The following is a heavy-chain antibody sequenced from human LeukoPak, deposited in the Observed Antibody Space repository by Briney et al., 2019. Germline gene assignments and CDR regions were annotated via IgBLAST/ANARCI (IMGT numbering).Heavy chain of an antibody. D-gene: IGHD3-22*01. CDR3: ARGNYYDSRPDY. CDR1: GGSISSGSYY. Sequence: PSQTLSLTCTVSGGSISSGSYYWSWIRQPAGKGLEWIGRIYTSGSTNYNPSLKSRVTISVDTSKNQFSLKLSSVTAADTAVYYCARGNYYDSRPDYWGQGTLVTVSS. CDR2: IYTSGST. J-gene: IGHJ4*02. V-gene: IGHV4-61*02.